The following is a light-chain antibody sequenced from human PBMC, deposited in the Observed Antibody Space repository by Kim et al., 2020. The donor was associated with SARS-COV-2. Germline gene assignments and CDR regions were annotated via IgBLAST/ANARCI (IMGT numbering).Light chain of an antibody. CDR1: SLRSYY. CDR2: GKN. CDR3: NSRDSSGNHLV. Sequence: SSELTQDPAVSVALGQTVRITCQGDSLRSYYASWYQQKPGQAPVLVISGKNNRPSGIPDRFSCSSAGHTASLTITGAQAEDEADYYCNSRDSSGNHLVFG. V-gene: IGLV3-19*01. J-gene: IGLJ2*01.